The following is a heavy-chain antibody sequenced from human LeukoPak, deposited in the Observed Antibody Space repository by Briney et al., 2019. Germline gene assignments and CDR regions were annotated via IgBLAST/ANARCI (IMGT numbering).Heavy chain of an antibody. J-gene: IGHJ4*02. Sequence: GGSLRLSCAASGFTFSSYGMSWVRQAPGKGLERVSAISGSGGTTYYADSVKGRFTISRDNSKNTLHLQMNSLRAEDTAAYYCAKFAQRYCSGGSCHPFDYWGQGTLVTVSS. CDR1: GFTFSSYG. CDR3: AKFAQRYCSGGSCHPFDY. V-gene: IGHV3-23*01. CDR2: ISGSGGTT. D-gene: IGHD2-15*01.